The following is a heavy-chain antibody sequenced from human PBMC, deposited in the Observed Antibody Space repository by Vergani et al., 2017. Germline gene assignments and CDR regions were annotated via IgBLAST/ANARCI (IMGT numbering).Heavy chain of an antibody. J-gene: IGHJ5*02. Sequence: QVQLVQSGAEVKKPGASVKVSCKASGYTFTGYYMHWVRQAPGQGLEWMGWINPNSGGTNYQQKFQGRVTMTRDTSISTAYMERSRLRSDDTAVYYCLRAITGTTEWFDPWGQGTLVTVSS. D-gene: IGHD1-7*01. CDR3: LRAITGTTEWFDP. CDR2: INPNSGGT. CDR1: GYTFTGYY. V-gene: IGHV1-2*02.